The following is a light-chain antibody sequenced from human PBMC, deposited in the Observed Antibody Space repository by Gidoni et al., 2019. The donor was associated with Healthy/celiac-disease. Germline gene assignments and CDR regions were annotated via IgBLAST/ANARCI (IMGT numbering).Light chain of an antibody. CDR1: QSLLHSNGYNY. CDR2: LGS. V-gene: IGKV2-28*01. J-gene: IGKJ2*01. CDR3: MQDLQTPRT. Sequence: DLLMTQSPLSLPVTPGEPASISCRSSQSLLHSNGYNYLDWYLQKPGQSPQLLIYLGSNRASGVPDRFSGSGSGTDFTLKISRVEAEDVGVYYCMQDLQTPRTFGQGTKLEIK.